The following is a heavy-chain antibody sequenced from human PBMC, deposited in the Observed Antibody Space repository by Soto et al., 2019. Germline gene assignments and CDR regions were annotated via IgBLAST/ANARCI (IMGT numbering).Heavy chain of an antibody. Sequence: QLVESGGDVVQPGRSLRLSCVASGFSFSNYGMHWVSQAPGKGLEWVAVTSSDGGDKYYADSVKGRFTISRDNSKNTLYLQMNSLRPEDTAMFYCAIRGYQYAFDIWGQGTMVTVSS. D-gene: IGHD2-2*01. CDR2: TSSDGGDK. J-gene: IGHJ3*02. CDR3: AIRGYQYAFDI. CDR1: GFSFSNYG. V-gene: IGHV3-30*03.